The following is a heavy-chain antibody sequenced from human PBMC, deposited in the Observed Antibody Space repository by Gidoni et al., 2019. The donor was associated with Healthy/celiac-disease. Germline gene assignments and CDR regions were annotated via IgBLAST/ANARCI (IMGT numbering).Heavy chain of an antibody. CDR2: IYYSGST. V-gene: IGHV4-61*01. J-gene: IGHJ4*02. CDR3: AREAAAGSFYFDY. D-gene: IGHD6-13*01. CDR1: GGSVSSGRYY. Sequence: QVQLQESGPGLVKPSETLSLTCTVSGGSVSSGRYYWSWIRQPPGKGLEWIGYIYYSGSTNYNPSLKSRVTISVDTSKNQFSLKLSSVTAADTAVYYCAREAAAGSFYFDYWGQGTLVTVSS.